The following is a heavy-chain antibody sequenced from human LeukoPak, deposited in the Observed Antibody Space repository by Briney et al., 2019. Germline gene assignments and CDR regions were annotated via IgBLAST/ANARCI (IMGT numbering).Heavy chain of an antibody. CDR3: ARDLGQYYDTSDNWFDP. D-gene: IGHD3-22*01. J-gene: IGHJ5*02. V-gene: IGHV3-74*01. CDR2: INSDGTNT. CDR1: GFTFSNYW. Sequence: PGGSLTLSCAASGFTFSNYWMHWVRHAPGKGRVWVSRINSDGTNTIYADSVKGRFTISRDNAKNTWNLQMNSLRAEDTAVYYCARDLGQYYDTSDNWFDPWGEGTLVTVSS.